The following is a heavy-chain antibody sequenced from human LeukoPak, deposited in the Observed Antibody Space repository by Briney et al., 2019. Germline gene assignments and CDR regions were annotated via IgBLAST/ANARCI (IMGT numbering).Heavy chain of an antibody. D-gene: IGHD4-11*01. CDR3: ARDPTVTIRYYYMDV. J-gene: IGHJ6*03. CDR2: MYYRGST. V-gene: IGHV4-39*07. Sequence: SETLSLTCTVSGGSISSRSYYWGWIRQPPGKGLEWIGSMYYRGSTYYSPSLKSRVTISVDTSKNQFSLKLRSVTAADTAVYYCARDPTVTIRYYYMDVWGKGTTVTVSS. CDR1: GGSISSRSYY.